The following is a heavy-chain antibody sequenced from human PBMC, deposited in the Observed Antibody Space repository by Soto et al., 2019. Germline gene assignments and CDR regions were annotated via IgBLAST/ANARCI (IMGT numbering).Heavy chain of an antibody. J-gene: IGHJ4*02. CDR3: ARAVGSSWYRYYFDY. Sequence: SETLSLTCTVSGGSISSYYWSWIRQPPGKGLEWIGYIYYSGSTNYNPSLKSRVTISVDTSKNQFSLKLSSVTAADTAVYYCARAVGSSWYRYYFDYWGQGTLVTVPQ. CDR2: IYYSGST. D-gene: IGHD6-13*01. V-gene: IGHV4-59*01. CDR1: GGSISSYY.